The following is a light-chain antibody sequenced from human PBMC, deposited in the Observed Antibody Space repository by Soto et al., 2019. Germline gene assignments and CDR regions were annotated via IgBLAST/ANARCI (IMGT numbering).Light chain of an antibody. CDR3: CSFAGSFYV. J-gene: IGLJ1*01. V-gene: IGLV2-11*01. CDR2: EVS. Sequence: QSALTQPRSVSGSPGQSVAISCTGTSRDVDAYGFVSWYQHHPGKAPKLIISEVSNRPSGVSHRFSGSKSGNTASLTISGLQAEDEADYFCCSFAGSFYVFGTGTKLTVL. CDR1: SRDVDAYGF.